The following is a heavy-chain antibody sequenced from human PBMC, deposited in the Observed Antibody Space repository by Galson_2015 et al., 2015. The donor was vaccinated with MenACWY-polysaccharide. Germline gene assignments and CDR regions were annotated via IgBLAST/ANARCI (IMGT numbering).Heavy chain of an antibody. D-gene: IGHD3-10*01. V-gene: IGHV3-9*01. CDR2: SI. CDR3: AKDMITTVRGGPTHYYYYGMDV. Sequence: SIGYADSVKGRFTISRDNAKNSLYLQMNSLRAEDTALYYCAKDMITTVRGGPTHYYYYGMDVWGQGTTVTVSS. J-gene: IGHJ6*02.